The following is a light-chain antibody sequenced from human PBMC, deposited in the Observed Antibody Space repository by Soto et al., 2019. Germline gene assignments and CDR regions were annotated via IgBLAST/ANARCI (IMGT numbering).Light chain of an antibody. J-gene: IGKJ4*01. CDR3: QQRIDWPLT. CDR2: DAS. CDR1: QSIGTY. Sequence: EIVLTQSPAILSLSPGEGATLSCRASQSIGTYLGWYQQKPGQAPRLLIYDASNRATGIPARFSGSGSGTDFTLTISSLEPEDFAVYYCQQRIDWPLTFGGGTKVEIK. V-gene: IGKV3-11*01.